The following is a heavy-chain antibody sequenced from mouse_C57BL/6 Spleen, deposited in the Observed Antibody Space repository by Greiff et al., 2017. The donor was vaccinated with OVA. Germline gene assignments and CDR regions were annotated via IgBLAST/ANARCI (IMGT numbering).Heavy chain of an antibody. V-gene: IGHV7-3*01. CDR2: IRNKANGYTT. Sequence: EVKLEESGGGLVQPGGSLSLSCAASGFTFTDYYMSWVRQPPGKALEWLGFIRNKANGYTTEYSASVKGRFTISRDNSQSILYLQMNALRAEDSATYYCARFYGNLYYFDYWGQGTTLTVSS. CDR3: ARFYGNLYYFDY. J-gene: IGHJ2*01. CDR1: GFTFTDYY. D-gene: IGHD2-1*01.